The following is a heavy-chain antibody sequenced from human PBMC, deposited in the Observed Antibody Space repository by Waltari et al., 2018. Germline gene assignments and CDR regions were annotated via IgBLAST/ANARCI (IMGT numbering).Heavy chain of an antibody. CDR2: IIPIFGTA. D-gene: IGHD3-10*01. Sequence: QVQLVQSGAEVKKPGSSVKVSCKASGGTFSSYAISWVRQAPGQGLEWMGGIIPIFGTANYAQKFQGRVTITAYKSTSTAYMELSSLRSEDTAVYYCAAIMVRGVISHWYFDLWGRGTLVTVSS. CDR3: AAIMVRGVISHWYFDL. J-gene: IGHJ2*01. V-gene: IGHV1-69*14. CDR1: GGTFSSYA.